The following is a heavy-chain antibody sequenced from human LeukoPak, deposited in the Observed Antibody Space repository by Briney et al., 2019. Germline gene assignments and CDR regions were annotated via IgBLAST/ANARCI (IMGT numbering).Heavy chain of an antibody. CDR2: ISYGGSNK. Sequence: GGSLRLSCAASGFTFSSYAMHWVRQAPGKGLEWVAVISYGGSNKYYADSVKGRFTISRDNSKNTLYLQMNSLRAEDTAVYYRASGHVNYYYYGMDVWGKGTTVTVSS. D-gene: IGHD3-10*01. V-gene: IGHV3-30*04. CDR1: GFTFSSYA. CDR3: ASGHVNYYYYGMDV. J-gene: IGHJ6*04.